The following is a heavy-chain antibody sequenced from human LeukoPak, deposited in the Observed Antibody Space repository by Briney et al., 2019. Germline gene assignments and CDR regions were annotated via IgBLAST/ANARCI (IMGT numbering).Heavy chain of an antibody. V-gene: IGHV1-69*05. CDR2: IIPIFGTA. CDR3: ARGLLVGATRDRIGGLDY. Sequence: SVKVSCKASGGTFSSYAISWVRQARGQGLEWMGGIIPIFGTANYAQKFQGRVTITTDESTSTAYMELSSLRSEDTAVYYCARGLLVGATRDRIGGLDYWGQGTLVTVSS. CDR1: GGTFSSYA. J-gene: IGHJ4*02. D-gene: IGHD1-26*01.